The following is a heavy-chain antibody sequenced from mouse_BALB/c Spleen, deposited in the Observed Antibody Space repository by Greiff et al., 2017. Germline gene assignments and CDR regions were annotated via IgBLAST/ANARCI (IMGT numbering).Heavy chain of an antibody. J-gene: IGHJ4*01. D-gene: IGHD1-2*01. CDR1: GYTFTSYT. CDR2: INPSSGYT. Sequence: VQLQQSGAELARPGASVKMSCKASGYTFTSYTMHWVKQRPGQGLEWIGYINPSSGYTNYNQKFKDKATLTADKSSSTAYMQLSSLTSEDSAVYYCARLRLPYYAMDYWGQGTSVTVSS. V-gene: IGHV1-4*01. CDR3: ARLRLPYYAMDY.